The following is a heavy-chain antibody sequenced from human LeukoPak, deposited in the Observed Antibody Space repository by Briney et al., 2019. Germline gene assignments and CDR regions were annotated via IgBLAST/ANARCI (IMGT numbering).Heavy chain of an antibody. CDR3: ARDKGYSGYDGRVSFDY. J-gene: IGHJ4*02. CDR2: IIPIFGTA. D-gene: IGHD5-12*01. Sequence: SVKVSCKASGGTFSSYAISWVRQAPGQGLEWMGGIIPIFGTANYAQKFQGRVTITADESTSTAYMELSSLRSEDTAVYYRARDKGYSGYDGRVSFDYWGQGTLVTVSS. CDR1: GGTFSSYA. V-gene: IGHV1-69*01.